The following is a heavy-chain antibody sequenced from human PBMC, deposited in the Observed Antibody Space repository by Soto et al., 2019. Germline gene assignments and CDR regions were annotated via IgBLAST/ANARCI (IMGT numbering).Heavy chain of an antibody. D-gene: IGHD4-17*01. V-gene: IGHV1-69*06. CDR1: GGTFSSYA. CDR2: IIPIFGTA. CDR3: ARDRRTTSPVVLDY. J-gene: IGHJ4*02. Sequence: SVKVSCKASGGTFSSYAISWVRQAPGQGLEWMGGIIPIFGTANYAQKFQGRVTITADKSTSTAYMELSSLRAEDTGVYYCARDRRTTSPVVLDYWGQGTLVTVSS.